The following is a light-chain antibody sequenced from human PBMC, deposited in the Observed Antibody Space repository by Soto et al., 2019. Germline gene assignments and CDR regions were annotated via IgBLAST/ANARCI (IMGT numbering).Light chain of an antibody. CDR2: DNY. CDR1: SSTIGNNY. Sequence: QSVLTQPPSVFAAPGQRVTIFCSGSSSTIGNNYVSWYQQLPGTAPILLIYDNYYRPSGIPDRFSGSKSGTSATLVITGLQTGDEADYYCGTWDSNLDNGVVFGGGTKLTVL. CDR3: GTWDSNLDNGVV. J-gene: IGLJ2*01. V-gene: IGLV1-51*01.